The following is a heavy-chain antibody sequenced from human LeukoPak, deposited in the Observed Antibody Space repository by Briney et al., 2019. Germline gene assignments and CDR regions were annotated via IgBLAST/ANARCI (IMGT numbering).Heavy chain of an antibody. V-gene: IGHV3-7*01. CDR1: GFTFRNYW. CDR3: ARDYSTYYDFWSGYYEPYGMDV. Sequence: GGSLRLSCAASGFTFRNYWMSWVRQAPGTGLEWVANIKQDGSDRNYVTSVKGRFTISRDNAKNSLYLQMNSLRAEDTAVYYCARDYSTYYDFWSGYYEPYGMDVWGQGTTVTVSS. J-gene: IGHJ6*02. D-gene: IGHD3-3*01. CDR2: IKQDGSDR.